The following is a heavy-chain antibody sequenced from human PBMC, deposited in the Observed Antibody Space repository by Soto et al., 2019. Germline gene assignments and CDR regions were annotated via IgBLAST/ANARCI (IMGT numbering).Heavy chain of an antibody. J-gene: IGHJ4*02. D-gene: IGHD1-1*01. CDR1: GFMFSNHG. V-gene: IGHV3-33*01. CDR2: IWSDGNNR. Sequence: GGSLRLSCAASGFMFSNHGMHWVRQAPGKGLEWVAVIWSDGNNRYYADSVKGRFTISRDNSKNTVYLQMNSLRAEDTAVYYCVRGDNWNDEASDYWGQGTPVTVSS. CDR3: VRGDNWNDEASDY.